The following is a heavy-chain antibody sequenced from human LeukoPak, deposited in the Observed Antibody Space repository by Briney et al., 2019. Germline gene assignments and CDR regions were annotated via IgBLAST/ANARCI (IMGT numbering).Heavy chain of an antibody. V-gene: IGHV4-59*08. J-gene: IGHJ4*02. Sequence: SETLSLTCTVSGGSISSYYWSWIRQPPGKGLEWIGYIYYSGSTNYNPSLKSRVTISVDTSKNQFSLKLSSVTAADTAVYYCARSDYGGNFGYDYWGQGTLVTVSS. CDR3: ARSDYGGNFGYDY. D-gene: IGHD4-23*01. CDR2: IYYSGST. CDR1: GGSISSYY.